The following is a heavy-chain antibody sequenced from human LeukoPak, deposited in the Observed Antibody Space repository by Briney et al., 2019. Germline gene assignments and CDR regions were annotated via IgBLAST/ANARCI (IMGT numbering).Heavy chain of an antibody. CDR1: GYTFTGYY. J-gene: IGHJ3*02. D-gene: IGHD2-15*01. V-gene: IGHV1-2*06. CDR3: ARPASPGYCSGGSCRRRVENAFDI. CDR2: INPNSGGT. Sequence: ASVKVSCKASGYTFTGYYMHWVRQAPGQGLEWMGRINPNSGGTNYAQKFQGRVTMTRDTSISTAYMELSRLRSDDTAVYYCARPASPGYCSGGSCRRRVENAFDIWGQGTMVTVSS.